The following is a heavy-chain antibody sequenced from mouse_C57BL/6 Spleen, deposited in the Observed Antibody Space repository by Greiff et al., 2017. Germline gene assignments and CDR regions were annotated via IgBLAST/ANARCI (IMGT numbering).Heavy chain of an antibody. CDR3: ARRGLDYAMDY. CDR1: GYTFTSYG. D-gene: IGHD3-3*01. CDR2: IYPRSGNT. V-gene: IGHV1-81*01. J-gene: IGHJ4*01. Sequence: QVQLQESGAELARPGASVKLSCKASGYTFTSYGISWVKQRTGQGLEWIGEIYPRSGNTYYNEKFKGKATLTADKSSSTAYMELRSLTSVDSAVYFCARRGLDYAMDYWGQGTSVTVSS.